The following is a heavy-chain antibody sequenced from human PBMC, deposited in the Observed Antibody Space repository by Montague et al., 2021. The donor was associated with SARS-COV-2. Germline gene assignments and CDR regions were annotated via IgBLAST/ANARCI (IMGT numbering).Heavy chain of an antibody. CDR1: GGSFSGYY. CDR2: INHSGST. D-gene: IGHD3-10*01. Sequence: SETLSLTCAVYGGSFSGYYWSWIRQPPGKGPEWIGEINHSGSTNYNPSLKSRVTISVDTSKNQFSLKLSSVTAADTAVYYCARVRYYGSGTSLGVDVWGQGTTVTVSS. V-gene: IGHV4-34*01. CDR3: ARVRYYGSGTSLGVDV. J-gene: IGHJ6*02.